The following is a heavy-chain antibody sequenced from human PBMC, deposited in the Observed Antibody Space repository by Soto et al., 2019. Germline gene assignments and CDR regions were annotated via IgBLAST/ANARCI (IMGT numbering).Heavy chain of an antibody. Sequence: SETLSLTCAVSSGSISSSNWWSWVRQPPGKGLEWIGEIYHSGSTNYNPSLKSRVTISVDKSKNQFSLKLSSVTAADTAVYYCARVKFYDFWSGYSTTNWFDPWGQGTLVTVSS. V-gene: IGHV4-4*02. CDR3: ARVKFYDFWSGYSTTNWFDP. CDR1: SGSISSSNW. D-gene: IGHD3-3*01. CDR2: IYHSGST. J-gene: IGHJ5*02.